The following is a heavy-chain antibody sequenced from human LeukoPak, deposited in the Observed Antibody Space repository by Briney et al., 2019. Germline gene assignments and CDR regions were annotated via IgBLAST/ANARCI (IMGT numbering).Heavy chain of an antibody. CDR2: INPNSGGT. J-gene: IGHJ4*02. V-gene: IGHV1-2*06. CDR1: GYTFTGYY. CDR3: ARTSLFGTTRNFDY. D-gene: IGHD1-1*01. Sequence: GASVKVSCKASGYTFTGYYMHWVRQAPGQGLEWMGRINPNSGGTNYAQKFQGRVTMTRDTSISTAYMELSRLTSDDTAVYYCARTSLFGTTRNFDYWGQGTLVTVSS.